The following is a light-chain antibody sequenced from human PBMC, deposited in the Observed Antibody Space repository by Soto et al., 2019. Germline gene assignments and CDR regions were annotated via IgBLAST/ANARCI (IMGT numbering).Light chain of an antibody. V-gene: IGKV1-5*01. CDR3: QQYNSYSIT. Sequence: DIQKIQSHSTLSASVGDRVTITCRASQSISSWLAWYQQKPGKAPKLLIYDASSLESGVPSRFSGSGSGTEFTLTISSLQPDDFATYYCQQYNSYSITFGQGTRLEIK. CDR1: QSISSW. J-gene: IGKJ5*01. CDR2: DAS.